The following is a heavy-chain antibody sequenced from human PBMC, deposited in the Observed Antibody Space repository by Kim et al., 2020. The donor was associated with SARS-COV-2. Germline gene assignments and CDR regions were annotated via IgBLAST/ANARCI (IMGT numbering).Heavy chain of an antibody. V-gene: IGHV3-66*01. J-gene: IGHJ4*02. CDR2: GST. CDR3: ATQLNGLGHY. D-gene: IGHD2-2*01. Sequence: GSTYYVEPVNGRCTISRDNAKNMVYLQKNSLRAEDTAVDDCATQLNGLGHYWGQGTLVSVSS.